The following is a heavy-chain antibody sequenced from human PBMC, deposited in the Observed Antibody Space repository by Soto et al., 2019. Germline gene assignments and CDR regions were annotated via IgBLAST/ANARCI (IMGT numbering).Heavy chain of an antibody. CDR2: IYYSGST. J-gene: IGHJ6*02. V-gene: IGHV4-59*01. CDR3: ARTKVLRYFDWPIDV. D-gene: IGHD3-9*01. Sequence: QVQLQESGPGLVKPSETLSLTCSVSGGSISSYYWSWIRQPPGKGLEWIGYIYYSGSTNYNPSLRRRVTIAVDTAKNQFSLKQSSVTAADTAVYYCARTKVLRYFDWPIDVWGQGTTVTVSS. CDR1: GGSISSYY.